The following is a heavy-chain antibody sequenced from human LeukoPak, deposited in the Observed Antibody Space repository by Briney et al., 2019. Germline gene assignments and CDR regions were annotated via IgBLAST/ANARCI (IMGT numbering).Heavy chain of an antibody. Sequence: GGSLRLSCAASGFTVSSNYMSCVRQAPGKGLEWVSVIHSGGSTNYADAVKGRFTISRHNSKNTLYLQMNSLRAEDTAVYYCARDLVDTAIPSYYYYYGMDVWGQGTTVTVSS. CDR1: GFTVSSNY. CDR3: ARDLVDTAIPSYYYYYGMDV. D-gene: IGHD5-18*01. V-gene: IGHV3-53*04. CDR2: IHSGGST. J-gene: IGHJ6*02.